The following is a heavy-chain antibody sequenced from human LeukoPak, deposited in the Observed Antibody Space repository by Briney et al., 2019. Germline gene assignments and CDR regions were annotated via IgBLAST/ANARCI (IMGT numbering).Heavy chain of an antibody. CDR1: GYTFTSYY. CDR3: AGENGTDTAMGV. Sequence: GASVKVSCKASGYTFTSYYMHWVRQAPGQGLEWMGIINPSGGSTSYAQKFQGRVTMTRDTSTSTVYMELSSLRSEDTAVYYCAGENGTDTAMGVWGQGTLVTVSS. CDR2: INPSGGST. D-gene: IGHD5-18*01. J-gene: IGHJ4*02. V-gene: IGHV1-46*01.